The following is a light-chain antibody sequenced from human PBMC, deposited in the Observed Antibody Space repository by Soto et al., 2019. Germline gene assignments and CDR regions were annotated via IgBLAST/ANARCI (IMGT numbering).Light chain of an antibody. Sequence: DIQMTQSPSTLSASVRVTVTITCRASQSFSRWLAWYLQKPGKAPKLLIHAASTLQSGAPSTFSGSGYGTDFALTISSLQPEDIATYYCHQTFANPWTFAHGTRWIS. CDR3: HQTFANPWT. CDR2: AAS. V-gene: IGKV1-39*01. CDR1: QSFSRW. J-gene: IGKJ1*01.